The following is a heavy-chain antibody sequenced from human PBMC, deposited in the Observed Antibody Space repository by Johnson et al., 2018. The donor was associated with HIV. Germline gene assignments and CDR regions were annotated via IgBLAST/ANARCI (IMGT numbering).Heavy chain of an antibody. Sequence: VQLVESGGGLVQPGGSLRLSCAASGFTFSSYEMNWVRQAPGQGLEWVSYISSSGSTIYYADSVKGRFTISRDNAKNSLYLQMNSLRAEDTAVYYRATYWELGAFGIWCQGTMVTVSS. CDR2: ISSSGSTI. J-gene: IGHJ3*02. CDR1: GFTFSSYE. D-gene: IGHD1-26*01. CDR3: ATYWELGAFGI. V-gene: IGHV3-48*03.